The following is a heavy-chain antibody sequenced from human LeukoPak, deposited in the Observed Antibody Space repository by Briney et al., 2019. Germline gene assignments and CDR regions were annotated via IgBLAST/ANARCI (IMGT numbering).Heavy chain of an antibody. CDR3: AREIGALDY. CDR1: RFTFSSFA. D-gene: IGHD1-26*01. V-gene: IGHV3-23*01. Sequence: GGSLRLSCAASRFTFSSFAMSWVRQAPGKGLEWVSSISGSGGTTYYTDSVRGRFTVSRDNSKTTLYLQMSSLKAEDTAFYYCAREIGALDYWGQGALVTVSS. CDR2: ISGSGGTT. J-gene: IGHJ4*02.